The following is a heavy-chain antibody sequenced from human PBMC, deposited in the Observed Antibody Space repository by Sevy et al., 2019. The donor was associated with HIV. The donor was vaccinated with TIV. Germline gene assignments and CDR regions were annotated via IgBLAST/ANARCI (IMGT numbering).Heavy chain of an antibody. V-gene: IGHV3-7*01. CDR2: IKQDGSEK. CDR1: GFTFSSFF. J-gene: IGHJ6*02. Sequence: GGSLRLSCAASGFTFSSFFMSWVRQAPGKGLEWVANIKQDGSEKYYVDSVKGRFTISRDNARNSVYLQMNGLRAEDTGVYYCARDLTAPYYYYGMDVWGQGTMVTVS. D-gene: IGHD1-20*01. CDR3: ARDLTAPYYYYGMDV.